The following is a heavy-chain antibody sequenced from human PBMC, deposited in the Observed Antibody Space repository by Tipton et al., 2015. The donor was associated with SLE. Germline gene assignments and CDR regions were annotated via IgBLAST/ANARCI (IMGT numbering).Heavy chain of an antibody. J-gene: IGHJ5*02. V-gene: IGHV4-4*02. CDR2: IYHSGST. Sequence: TLSLTCAVFGGSISRNNWWSWVRQPPGKGLEWIGEIYHSGSTNYNPSLKSRVTISVDKAKNQFSLKLTSVTAADTAVYYCARGHIGWGFDPWGQGTLVTVSS. D-gene: IGHD1-26*01. CDR1: GGSISRNNW. CDR3: ARGHIGWGFDP.